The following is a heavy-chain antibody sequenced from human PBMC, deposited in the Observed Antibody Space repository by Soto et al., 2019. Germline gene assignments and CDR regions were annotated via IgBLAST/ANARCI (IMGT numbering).Heavy chain of an antibody. D-gene: IGHD3-22*01. CDR3: PKGWDSTGYSNKN. Sequence: LLESGGGLVQPGGSLRLSCAASGFPFSSFGMSWVRQAPGKALEWVSAISGGGGSTYYADSVKGRLTISRDNFKNTLYLQMNSLRAEDTAVYYCPKGWDSTGYSNKNWGQGILVTVSS. CDR2: ISGGGGST. J-gene: IGHJ4*02. V-gene: IGHV3-23*01. CDR1: GFPFSSFG.